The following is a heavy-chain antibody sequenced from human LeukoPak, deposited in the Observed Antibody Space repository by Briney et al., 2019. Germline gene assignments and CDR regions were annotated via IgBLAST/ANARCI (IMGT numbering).Heavy chain of an antibody. J-gene: IGHJ3*02. CDR1: GGTFSSYA. V-gene: IGHV1-69*13. D-gene: IGHD6-19*01. CDR2: IIPIFGTA. Sequence: GASVKVSCKASGGTFSSYAISWVRQAPGQGLEWMGGIIPIFGTANYAQRFQGRVTITADESTSTAYMELSSLRSEDTAVYYCARYGGAVAGTEEHAFDIWGQGTMVTVSS. CDR3: ARYGGAVAGTEEHAFDI.